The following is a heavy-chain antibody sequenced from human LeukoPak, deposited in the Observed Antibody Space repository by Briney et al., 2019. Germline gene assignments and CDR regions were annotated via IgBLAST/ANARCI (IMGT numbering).Heavy chain of an antibody. CDR3: ARDLRNGLANCGGEWGLFDP. Sequence: GGSLRLSCAASGFTVSSNYMSWVRQAPGKGLEWVSVIYSCGSTYYADSVKGRFTISRDNSKNTLYLQMSSLRAEDTAVYYCARDLRNGLANCGGEWGLFDPWGQGTLVTVSS. J-gene: IGHJ5*02. CDR2: IYSCGST. CDR1: GFTVSSNY. V-gene: IGHV3-66*03. D-gene: IGHD2-21*01.